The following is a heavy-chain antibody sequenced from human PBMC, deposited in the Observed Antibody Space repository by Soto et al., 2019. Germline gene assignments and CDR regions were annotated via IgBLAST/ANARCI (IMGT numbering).Heavy chain of an antibody. Sequence: QVQLVQSGAEVKRPGSSVKLSCKASGGTFTYYGISWVRQAPGQGLEWMGGIIPIIGPATYAQKFQGRLTITADQSTSTASMELSSLGSEDTALYYWARDLGTTIAGPPRRETYGWLDPWGQGTLVTVSS. V-gene: IGHV1-69*01. D-gene: IGHD3-22*01. J-gene: IGHJ5*02. CDR2: IIPIIGPA. CDR1: GGTFTYYG. CDR3: ARDLGTTIAGPPRRETYGWLDP.